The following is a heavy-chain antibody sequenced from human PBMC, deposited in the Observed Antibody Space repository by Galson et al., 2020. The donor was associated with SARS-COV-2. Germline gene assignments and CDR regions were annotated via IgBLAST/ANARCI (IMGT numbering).Heavy chain of an antibody. CDR1: GFTFGDYG. CDR2: IRRKTNGETT. V-gene: IGHV3-49*04. D-gene: IGHD5-18*01. Sequence: SMKISCTASGFTFGDYGLSWVRQAPGKGLERVALIRRKTNGETTKYAASVKDRFTISRDDSKSIAYLQMNRLKTDDTAVYYCSRGRGDGYSYDFDYWGQGTLGTVSS. J-gene: IGHJ4*02. CDR3: SRGRGDGYSYDFDY.